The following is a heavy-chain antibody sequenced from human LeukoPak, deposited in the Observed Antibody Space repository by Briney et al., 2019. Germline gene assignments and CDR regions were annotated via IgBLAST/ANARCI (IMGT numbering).Heavy chain of an antibody. J-gene: IGHJ4*02. CDR3: ARGPYGSGSHYYDY. Sequence: GGSLRLSCAASGFTFSSYAMSWVRQAPGKGLEWVSGISNSGGTTYYADSVKGRFTISRDNAKNSLYLQMNSLRDEDTAVYYCARGPYGSGSHYYDYWGQGTLVTVSS. CDR1: GFTFSSYA. CDR2: ISNSGGTT. D-gene: IGHD3-10*01. V-gene: IGHV3-23*01.